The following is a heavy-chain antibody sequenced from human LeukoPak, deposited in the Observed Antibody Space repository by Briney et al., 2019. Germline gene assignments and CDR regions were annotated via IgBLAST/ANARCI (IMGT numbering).Heavy chain of an antibody. CDR2: ISYDATNE. CDR3: VSDLASGSYYNLFDY. Sequence: GGSLRLSCAASGFHFNFFSMYWLRQSPGKGLAGVAVISYDATNEYYGVYVKGRFTILRDDSKSTLYLQLNSLRAEDTAVDYCVSDLASGSYYNLFDYWGQRTLVTVSS. J-gene: IGHJ4*02. V-gene: IGHV3-30*04. CDR1: GFHFNFFS. D-gene: IGHD3-10*01.